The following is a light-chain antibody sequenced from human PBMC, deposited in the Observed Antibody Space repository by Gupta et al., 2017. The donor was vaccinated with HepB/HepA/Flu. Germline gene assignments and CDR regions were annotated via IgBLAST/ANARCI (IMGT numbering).Light chain of an antibody. Sequence: DTQMTQSPSSLSASVGDRVTITCRASQDIGNFLVWFQQKPGKAPKSLIFAASILQSGVPSKFSGSGSGTDFTLTIGSLQPEDFATYYCQQNKTYPWTFGQGTKVDIK. CDR3: QQNKTYPWT. V-gene: IGKV1-16*02. CDR2: AAS. J-gene: IGKJ1*01. CDR1: QDIGNF.